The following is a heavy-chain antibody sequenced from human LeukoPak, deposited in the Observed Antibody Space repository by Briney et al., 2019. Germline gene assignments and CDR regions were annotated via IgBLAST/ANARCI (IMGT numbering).Heavy chain of an antibody. CDR1: GGSLSGYY. V-gene: IGHV4-34*01. Sequence: PSETLSLTCAVYGGSLSGYYWSWIRQPRGKGLEWIGEINHSGSTNYNPSLKSRVTISVDTSKNQFSLKLISVTAADTAVYYCARDRYYELFDYWGQGTLVTVSS. CDR3: ARDRYYELFDY. CDR2: INHSGST. J-gene: IGHJ4*02. D-gene: IGHD3-22*01.